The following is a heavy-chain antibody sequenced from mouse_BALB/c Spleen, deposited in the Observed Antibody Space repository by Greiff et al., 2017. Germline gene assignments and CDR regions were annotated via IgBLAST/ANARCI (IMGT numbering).Heavy chain of an antibody. CDR2: INPSNGRT. D-gene: IGHD2-10*02. CDR3: ARSEYGNYGY. CDR1: GYTFTSYW. J-gene: IGHJ2*01. V-gene: IGHV1S81*02. Sequence: QVQLKQPGAELVKPGASVKLSCKASGYTFTSYWMHWVKQRPGQGLEWIGEINPSNGRTNYNEKFESKATLTVDKSSSTAYMQLSSLTSEDSAVYYCARSEYGNYGYWGQGTTLTVSS.